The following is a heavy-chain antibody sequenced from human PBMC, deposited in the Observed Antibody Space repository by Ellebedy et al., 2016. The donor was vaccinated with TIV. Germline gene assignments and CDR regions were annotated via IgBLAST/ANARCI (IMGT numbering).Heavy chain of an antibody. CDR3: ARTRYLGTAAGMNWFDP. D-gene: IGHD6-13*01. V-gene: IGHV4-4*02. CDR1: GGSISSSNW. Sequence: SETLSLXXAVSGGSISSSNWWSWVRQPPGKGLEWIGEIYHSGSTNYNPSLKSRVTISVDKSKNQFSLKLSSVTAADTAVYYCARTRYLGTAAGMNWFDPWGQGTLVTVSS. J-gene: IGHJ5*02. CDR2: IYHSGST.